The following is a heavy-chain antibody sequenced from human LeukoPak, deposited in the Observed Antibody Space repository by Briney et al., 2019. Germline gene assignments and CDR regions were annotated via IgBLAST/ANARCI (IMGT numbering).Heavy chain of an antibody. CDR1: GFTFSTYW. D-gene: IGHD6-6*01. J-gene: IGHJ5*02. CDR3: ARDGTIAARPT. Sequence: PGGSLRLSCAASGFTFSTYWMSWVRQAPGKGLEWVANVKQDGSEKYYVDSLKGRFTISRDNAKNSLYLQMNSLRAEDTAVYYCARDGTIAARPTWGQGTLVTASS. CDR2: VKQDGSEK. V-gene: IGHV3-7*01.